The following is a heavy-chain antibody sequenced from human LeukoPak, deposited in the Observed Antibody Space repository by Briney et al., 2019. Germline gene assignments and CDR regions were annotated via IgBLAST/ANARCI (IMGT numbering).Heavy chain of an antibody. CDR3: AMDYYDSSGYYEYYFDY. J-gene: IGHJ4*02. CDR2: INQDGGET. Sequence: GGSLTLSCAASEFTFSRYWMSWVRQAPGKGLEWVASINQDGGETYYVDSVKGRFTISRDNAKNSVYLQMNSLRAEDTAVYYCAMDYYDSSGYYEYYFDYWGQGTLVTVSS. D-gene: IGHD3-22*01. CDR1: EFTFSRYW. V-gene: IGHV3-7*04.